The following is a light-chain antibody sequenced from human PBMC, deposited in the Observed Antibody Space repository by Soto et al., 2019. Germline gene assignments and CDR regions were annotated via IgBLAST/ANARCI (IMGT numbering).Light chain of an antibody. CDR2: VNSDGSH. Sequence: QPVLTQSPSASASLGASVELTCSLSSGHSSYAIAWHQQQPEKGPRYLMKVNSDGSHIKGDGIPDRFSGSSSGTERYLTISSLQSEDEADYYCQTWGTGIRVFGGGTKLTVL. CDR1: SGHSSYA. V-gene: IGLV4-69*01. CDR3: QTWGTGIRV. J-gene: IGLJ2*01.